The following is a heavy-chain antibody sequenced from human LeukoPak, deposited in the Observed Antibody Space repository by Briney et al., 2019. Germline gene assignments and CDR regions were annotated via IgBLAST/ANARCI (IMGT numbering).Heavy chain of an antibody. Sequence: PGGSLRLSCAASGFTFSSYAMHLVRQAPGKGREYVSAISSNGGSTYYANSVKGRFTISRDNSKNTLYLQMGSLRAEDMAVYYCARELGGYYLYWGQGTLVTVSS. CDR3: ARELGGYYLY. V-gene: IGHV3-64*01. J-gene: IGHJ4*02. CDR1: GFTFSSYA. CDR2: ISSNGGST. D-gene: IGHD3-22*01.